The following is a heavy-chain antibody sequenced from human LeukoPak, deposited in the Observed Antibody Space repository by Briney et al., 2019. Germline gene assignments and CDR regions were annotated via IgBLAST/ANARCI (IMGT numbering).Heavy chain of an antibody. CDR1: GFTFSSYW. V-gene: IGHV4-39*01. CDR3: ARLRDFWSGYPFDY. Sequence: PGGSLRLSCAASGFTFSSYWMSWVRQAPGKGLEWIGSIYYSGSTYYNPSLKSRVTISVDTSKNQFSLKLSSVTAADTAVYYCARLRDFWSGYPFDYWGQGTLVTVSS. J-gene: IGHJ4*02. CDR2: IYYSGST. D-gene: IGHD3-3*01.